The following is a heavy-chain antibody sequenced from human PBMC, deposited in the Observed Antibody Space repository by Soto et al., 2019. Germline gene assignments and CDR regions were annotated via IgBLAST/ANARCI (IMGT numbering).Heavy chain of an antibody. CDR3: AKLIHWGSYRYFDY. Sequence: PGGSLRLSCAASGFTFSSYAMSWVRQAPGKGLEWVSTISGSGGSTYYADSVKGRFTISRDNSKNTLYLQMNSLRAEDTAVYYCAKLIHWGSYRYFDYWGQGTLVTVSS. D-gene: IGHD3-16*02. J-gene: IGHJ4*02. V-gene: IGHV3-23*01. CDR1: GFTFSSYA. CDR2: ISGSGGST.